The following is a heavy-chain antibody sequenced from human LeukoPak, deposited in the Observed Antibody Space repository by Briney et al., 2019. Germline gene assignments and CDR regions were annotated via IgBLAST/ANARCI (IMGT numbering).Heavy chain of an antibody. J-gene: IGHJ6*03. D-gene: IGHD3-3*01. Sequence: SQTLSLTCTVSGGSISSGDYYWSWIRQPPGKGLEWIGYIYCSGSTYYNPSLKSRVTISVDTSKNQFSLKLSSVTAADTAVYYCAVWSGPLYYYYYYMDVWGKGTTVTVSS. CDR3: AVWSGPLYYYYYYMDV. CDR1: GGSISSGDYY. V-gene: IGHV4-30-4*08. CDR2: IYCSGST.